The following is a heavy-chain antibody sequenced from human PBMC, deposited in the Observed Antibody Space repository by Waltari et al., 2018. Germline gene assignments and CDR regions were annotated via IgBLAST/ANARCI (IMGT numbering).Heavy chain of an antibody. V-gene: IGHV3-33*08. CDR3: ARAGEGSGSYWADY. Sequence: QVQLVESGGGVVQPGRSLRLSCAASGFTFSSYGMHWVRQAPGKGLEWVAVIWYDGSNKYYADSVKGRFTISRDNSKNTLYLQMNSLRAEDTAVYYCARAGEGSGSYWADYWGQGTLVTVSS. J-gene: IGHJ4*02. D-gene: IGHD3-10*01. CDR1: GFTFSSYG. CDR2: IWYDGSNK.